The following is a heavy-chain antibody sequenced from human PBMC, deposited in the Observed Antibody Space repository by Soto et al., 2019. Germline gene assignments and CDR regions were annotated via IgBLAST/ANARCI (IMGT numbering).Heavy chain of an antibody. D-gene: IGHD3-22*01. V-gene: IGHV4-30-2*01. CDR1: GDSISRGDYS. J-gene: IGHJ6*02. Sequence: SETLSLTCAVSGDSISRGDYSWSWIRQPPGKGLEWIGYIYRSGGTYYNPSLRSRVTISVDRSKNQFSLKLNSVTAADTAVYYCARDLHYYDTSGNYYSFYGLDVWGQGTTVTVSS. CDR2: IYRSGGT. CDR3: ARDLHYYDTSGNYYSFYGLDV.